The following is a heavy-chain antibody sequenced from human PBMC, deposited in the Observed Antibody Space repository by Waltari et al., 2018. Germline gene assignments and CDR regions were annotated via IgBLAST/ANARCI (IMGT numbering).Heavy chain of an antibody. Sequence: QVQLVESGGGVVQPGRSLRLSCAASGFTFSSYAMHWVRQAPGKGLEWVAVISYDGSNKYYADSVTGRFTISRDNSKNTLYLQMGSLRVDDMAVYYCARDKVGSADYWGQGTLVTVSS. CDR3: ARDKVGSADY. J-gene: IGHJ4*02. D-gene: IGHD1-26*01. CDR1: GFTFSSYA. CDR2: ISYDGSNK. V-gene: IGHV3-30*14.